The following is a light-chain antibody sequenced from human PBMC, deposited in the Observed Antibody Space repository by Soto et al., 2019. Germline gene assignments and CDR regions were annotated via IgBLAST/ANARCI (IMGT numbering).Light chain of an antibody. V-gene: IGLV1-40*01. CDR3: QSYDSSLRYV. Sequence: QSVLRQPPSVSGAPGQRVTISCSGSSSNIGAGYDVHWYQQLPGTAPKLLIYGNSNRPSGVPDRFSGSKSGTSASLAITGLQAEDDADYSCQSYDSSLRYVFGTGTKVTVL. CDR1: SSNIGAGYD. CDR2: GNS. J-gene: IGLJ1*01.